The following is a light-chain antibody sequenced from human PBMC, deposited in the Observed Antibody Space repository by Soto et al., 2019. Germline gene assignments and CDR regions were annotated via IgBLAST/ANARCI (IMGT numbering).Light chain of an antibody. CDR1: SSDLGGYNY. V-gene: IGLV2-14*01. CDR3: SSYTTTSTLV. CDR2: DVS. J-gene: IGLJ2*01. Sequence: QSALTQPASVSGSPGQSITFSCTGTSSDLGGYNYVSWYHQHPGKAPKLVIYDVSNRPSGVSNRFSGSKSGNTASLTISGLQADDEADYYCSSYTTTSTLVFGGGTKVTVL.